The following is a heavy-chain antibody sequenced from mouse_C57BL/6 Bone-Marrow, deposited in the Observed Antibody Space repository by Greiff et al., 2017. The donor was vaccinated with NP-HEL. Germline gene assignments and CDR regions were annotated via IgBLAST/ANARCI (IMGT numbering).Heavy chain of an antibody. V-gene: IGHV1-82*01. Sequence: QVQLQQSGPELVKPGASVKISCKASGYAFSSSWMNWVKQRPGKGLEWIGRIYPGDGDTNYNGKFKGKATLTADKSSSTAYMQLSSLTSEDSAVYFCARWGITTVAYFDDWGQGTTRTVSS. CDR3: ARWGITTVAYFDD. J-gene: IGHJ2*01. D-gene: IGHD1-1*01. CDR1: GYAFSSSW. CDR2: IYPGDGDT.